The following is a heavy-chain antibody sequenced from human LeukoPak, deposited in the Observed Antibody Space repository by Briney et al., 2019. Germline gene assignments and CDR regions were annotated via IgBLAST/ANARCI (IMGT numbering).Heavy chain of an antibody. V-gene: IGHV4-59*01. J-gene: IGHJ4*02. Sequence: SETLSLTCTVSGGSISSYYWSWIRQPPGKGLEWIGYIYYSGSTNYNPSLKSRVTISVDTSKNRFSLRLSSVTAADTAVYYCARDRQATFDYWGQGTLVTVSS. CDR3: ARDRQATFDY. CDR2: IYYSGST. D-gene: IGHD1-26*01. CDR1: GGSISSYY.